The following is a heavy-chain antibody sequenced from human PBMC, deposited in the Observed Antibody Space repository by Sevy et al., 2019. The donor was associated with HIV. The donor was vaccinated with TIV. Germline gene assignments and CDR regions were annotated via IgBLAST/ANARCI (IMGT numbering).Heavy chain of an antibody. CDR2: VRNDGSKK. D-gene: IGHD2-8*01. CDR1: GFSLTTSD. CDR3: ARGRKTTEEWLEELDYYYGLDV. Sequence: GGSLRLSCAASGFSLTTSDMHWVRQAPGKGLEWVAYVRNDGSKKYYADSVRDRFTISRDSPKNTLYLQMNSLRYEDTAIYYCARGRKTTEEWLEELDYYYGLDVWGQGTTVTVSS. V-gene: IGHV3-30*02. J-gene: IGHJ6*02.